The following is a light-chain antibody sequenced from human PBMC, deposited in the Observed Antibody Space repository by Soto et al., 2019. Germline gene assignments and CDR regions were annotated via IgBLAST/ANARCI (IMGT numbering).Light chain of an antibody. Sequence: QSVLTQSSSASASLGSSVKLTCTLSSGHRSYIIAWHLQQPGKAPRYLMKLESDGIYNRGSGVPDRFSGSSSGADRYLIISSLQSEDEADYYCETWDRSNQVFGTGTKLTVL. CDR1: SGHRSYI. J-gene: IGLJ1*01. CDR3: ETWDRSNQV. V-gene: IGLV4-60*03. CDR2: LESDGIY.